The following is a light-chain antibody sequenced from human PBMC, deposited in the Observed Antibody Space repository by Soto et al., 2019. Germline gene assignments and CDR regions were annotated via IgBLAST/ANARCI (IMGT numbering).Light chain of an antibody. CDR1: SSDVGSYNL. CDR3: CSYAGSSTPYV. Sequence: QSALTQPASASGSPGQSITFSCPGTSSDVGSYNLVSWYQQHPGKAPKLMIYEVSKRPSGVSNRFSGSKSGNTASLTISGLQAEDEADYYCCSYAGSSTPYVFGTGTKVTVL. J-gene: IGLJ1*01. CDR2: EVS. V-gene: IGLV2-23*02.